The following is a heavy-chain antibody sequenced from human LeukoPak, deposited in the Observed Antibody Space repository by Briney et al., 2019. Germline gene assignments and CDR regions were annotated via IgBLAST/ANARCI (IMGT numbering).Heavy chain of an antibody. CDR2: MNPNSGNT. V-gene: IGHV1-8*03. J-gene: IGHJ5*02. Sequence: ASVKVSCKASGYTFTSYDINWVRQATGQGLEWMGWMNPNSGNTGYVQKFQGRVIITRNTSISTAYMELSSLRSEDTAVYYCARAPITTEDWFDPWGQGTLVTVSS. D-gene: IGHD1-1*01. CDR1: GYTFTSYD. CDR3: ARAPITTEDWFDP.